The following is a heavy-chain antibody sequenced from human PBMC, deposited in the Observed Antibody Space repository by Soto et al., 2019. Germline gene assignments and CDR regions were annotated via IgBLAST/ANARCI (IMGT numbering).Heavy chain of an antibody. CDR1: GFSVSGNS. CDR2: MYVDGST. J-gene: IGHJ4*02. V-gene: IGHV3-53*01. Sequence: GGSLRLSCGVSGFSVSGNSLSWVRQAPGKGLEWVSYMYVDGSTYYADSVRGRFTLSRDNSKNTLYLQMNNLRGVGTAVYYCARDGPGPFDFWGQGTLVTVSS. CDR3: ARDGPGPFDF.